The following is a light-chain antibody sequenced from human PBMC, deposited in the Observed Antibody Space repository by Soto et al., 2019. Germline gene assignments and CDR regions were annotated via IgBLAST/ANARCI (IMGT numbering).Light chain of an antibody. CDR2: YAS. CDR3: QHYSNWPPT. J-gene: IGKJ3*01. V-gene: IGKV3-15*01. CDR1: ESVHRN. Sequence: EVVMTQSPATLSVSPGERVTLSCRASESVHRNLAWYQQKPGQGPSRLIYYASTRATGVPDRFTGSGSGTEFTLTISSLQSEDFVVYHCQHYSNWPPTFGPGTKVEIK.